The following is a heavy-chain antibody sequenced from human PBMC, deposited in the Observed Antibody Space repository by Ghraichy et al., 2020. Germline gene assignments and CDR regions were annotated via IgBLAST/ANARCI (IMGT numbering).Heavy chain of an antibody. J-gene: IGHJ4*02. V-gene: IGHV3-66*01. CDR2: IYSSGNT. CDR1: GFTVTSTY. CDR3: ARAGGGYGVAFDF. Sequence: LSLTCAASGFTVTSTYMNWVRQAPGKGLEWVSVIYSSGNTYYADSVKGRFSISRDNSRNTLSLQMNSLRVEDTAVYYCARAGGGYGVAFDFWGQGTLVTVSS. D-gene: IGHD4-17*01.